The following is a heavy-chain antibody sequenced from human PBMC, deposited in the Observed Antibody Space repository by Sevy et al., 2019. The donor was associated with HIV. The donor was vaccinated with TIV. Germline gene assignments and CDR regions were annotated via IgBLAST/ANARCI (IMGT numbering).Heavy chain of an antibody. Sequence: GGSLRLSCVASGFTFSSYGMHWVRQAPGKGLEWVAVIWYDGSNKYYADSVKGRFTISRDNSKNTLYLQMNSLRAEDTAVYYCARDYGSGSYLSTNWFDPWGQGTLVTVSS. CDR2: IWYDGSNK. D-gene: IGHD3-10*01. V-gene: IGHV3-33*01. CDR1: GFTFSSYG. CDR3: ARDYGSGSYLSTNWFDP. J-gene: IGHJ5*02.